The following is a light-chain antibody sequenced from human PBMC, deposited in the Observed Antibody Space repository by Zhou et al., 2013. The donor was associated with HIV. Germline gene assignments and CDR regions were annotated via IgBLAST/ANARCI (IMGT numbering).Light chain of an antibody. CDR3: QEYYTYSPPWT. CDR2: KAS. J-gene: IGKJ1*01. Sequence: DIHMTQSPSTLSASVGDRVTITCRASHSVSDDLAWYQQKAGKAPKLLIYKASTLESGVPSRFSGSGSGTQFTLTISSLQPDDFAIYYCQEYYTYSPPWTFGQGTKVDIK. V-gene: IGKV1-5*03. CDR1: HSVSDD.